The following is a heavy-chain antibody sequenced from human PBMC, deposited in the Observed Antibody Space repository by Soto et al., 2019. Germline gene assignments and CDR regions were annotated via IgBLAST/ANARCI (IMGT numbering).Heavy chain of an antibody. J-gene: IGHJ4*02. CDR2: IDPRDSYT. Sequence: EVQLVQSGAEVKKPGESLRISCKGSGYSFSNYWINWVRQMPGKGLEWMGRIDPRDSYTNYSPSFQGRVAISTDKSISTAYLQWNSLKASETAMYYCARRGDYGDPPEDYWGQGTLVTVSS. V-gene: IGHV5-10-1*01. CDR3: ARRGDYGDPPEDY. D-gene: IGHD4-17*01. CDR1: GYSFSNYW.